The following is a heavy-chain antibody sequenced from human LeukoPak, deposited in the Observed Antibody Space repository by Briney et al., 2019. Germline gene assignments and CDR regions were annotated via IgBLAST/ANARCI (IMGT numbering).Heavy chain of an antibody. CDR1: GGSFSGYY. Sequence: SETLSLTCAVHGGSFSGYYWSWIRQPPGKGLEWIGEINHSGSTNYNPSLKSRVTISVDTSKNQFSLKLSSVTAADTAVYYCARHHRVRGVISYWGQGTLVTVSS. CDR3: ARHHRVRGVISY. J-gene: IGHJ4*02. D-gene: IGHD3-10*01. CDR2: INHSGST. V-gene: IGHV4-34*01.